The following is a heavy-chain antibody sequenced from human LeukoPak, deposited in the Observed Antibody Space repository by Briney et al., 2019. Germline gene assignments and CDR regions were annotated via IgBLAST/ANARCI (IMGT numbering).Heavy chain of an antibody. CDR1: GASVSSGRYY. D-gene: IGHD6-25*01. V-gene: IGHV4-61*01. J-gene: IGHJ4*02. Sequence: SETLSLTCSVSGASVSSGRYYWTWIRQPPGKGLEWIGYIYYSGSTNYNPSLKSRVTISVDTSKNQFSLKLSSVTAADMAVYYCARSGKSGYVYYWGQGTLVTVSS. CDR3: ARSGKSGYVYY. CDR2: IYYSGST.